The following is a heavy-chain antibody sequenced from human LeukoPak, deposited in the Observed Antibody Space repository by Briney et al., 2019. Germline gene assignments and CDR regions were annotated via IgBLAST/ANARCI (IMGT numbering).Heavy chain of an antibody. CDR1: GFTFSSYG. CDR2: IRYDGSNK. CDR3: AKDGRWGDYYYYYMDV. D-gene: IGHD2-21*01. J-gene: IGHJ6*03. Sequence: PGGSLRLSCAASGFTFSSYGMHWVRQAPGKGLEWVAFIRYDGSNKYYADSVKGRFTISRDNSKNTLYLQMNSLRAEDTAVYYCAKDGRWGDYYYYYMDVWGKGTTVTISS. V-gene: IGHV3-30*02.